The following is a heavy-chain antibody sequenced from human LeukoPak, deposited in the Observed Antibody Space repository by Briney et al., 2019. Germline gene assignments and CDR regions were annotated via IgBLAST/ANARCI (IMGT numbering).Heavy chain of an antibody. J-gene: IGHJ4*02. CDR2: INHSGRT. Sequence: PSETLSLTCAVYGGSFSGYYWSWIRQPPGKGLEWIGEINHSGRTNYNQSLKSRVSISVDTAKNQFSLRLSAVTAQGRAVYYWASDEPPTWGQRCWGQGTLVTVSS. CDR1: GGSFSGYY. CDR3: ASDEPPTWGQRC. D-gene: IGHD3-16*01. V-gene: IGHV4-34*01.